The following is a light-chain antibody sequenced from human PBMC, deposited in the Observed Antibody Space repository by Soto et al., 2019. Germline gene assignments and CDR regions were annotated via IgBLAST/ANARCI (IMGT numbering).Light chain of an antibody. Sequence: EMVMTQSPATLSVSPGERATLSCRASQSVSSNLAWYQQKPGQAPRLLIYGASTRAAGIPDRFSGSGSGTDFTLTISRLEPEDFAVYYCQQYGSSPWTFGQGTKVDI. V-gene: IGKV3-20*01. CDR3: QQYGSSPWT. CDR1: QSVSSN. J-gene: IGKJ1*01. CDR2: GAS.